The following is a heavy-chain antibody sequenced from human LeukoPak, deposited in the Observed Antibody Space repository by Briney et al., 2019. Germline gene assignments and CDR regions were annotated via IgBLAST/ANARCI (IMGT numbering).Heavy chain of an antibody. CDR3: ARGTVGNYALDY. D-gene: IGHD1-7*01. CDR2: IGTSSNNI. J-gene: IGHJ4*02. CDR1: GLTFSRYN. V-gene: IGHV3-21*01. Sequence: KTGGSLRLSCAASGLTFSRYNMNWVRQAPGKGLEWVSSIGTSSNNIYYTDSVKGRFTISRDNAKNSLYLQVDSLRVEDTAVYFCARGTVGNYALDYWGQGTLVTVSS.